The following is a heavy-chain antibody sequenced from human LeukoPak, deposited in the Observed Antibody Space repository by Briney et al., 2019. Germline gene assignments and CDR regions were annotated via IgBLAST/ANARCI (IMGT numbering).Heavy chain of an antibody. Sequence: GGSLTLSCAASGFTFSDSAIRWVRQAAGKGLEWVGRIRSKADTYATAYSASVEGRFTISRDDSKNTAYLQMNSLKTEDTAVYYCTRLHQSGHREVYWGQGTLVTVSS. CDR3: TRLHQSGHREVY. CDR1: GFTFSDSA. V-gene: IGHV3-73*01. D-gene: IGHD1-26*01. CDR2: IRSKADTYAT. J-gene: IGHJ4*02.